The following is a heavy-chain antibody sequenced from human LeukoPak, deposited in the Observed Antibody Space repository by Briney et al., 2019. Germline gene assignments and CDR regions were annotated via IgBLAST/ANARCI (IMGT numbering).Heavy chain of an antibody. CDR3: ARDSIAAAGQFDP. D-gene: IGHD6-13*01. CDR2: TYYKSKWYH. J-gene: IGHJ5*02. CDR1: GDSVSSNVDA. Sequence: SQTLSLTCAISGDSVSSNVDAWNWIRQSPSRALEGLRRTYYKSKWYHDYVGSVKSRITINPATSKNQFSLQLNSVTPEDTAVYYCARDSIAAAGQFDPWGQGTLVTVSS. V-gene: IGHV6-1*01.